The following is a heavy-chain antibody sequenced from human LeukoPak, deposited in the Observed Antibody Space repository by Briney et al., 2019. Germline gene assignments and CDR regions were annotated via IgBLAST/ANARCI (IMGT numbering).Heavy chain of an antibody. Sequence: GGSLRLSGAASGFTVSSNYMSWVRQAPGKGLEWASVIYSGGSTYYADSVKGRFTISRDNSKNTLYLQMNSLRAEDTAVYYCASPSIAAAGPYYFDYWGQGTLVTVSS. CDR1: GFTVSSNY. D-gene: IGHD6-13*01. V-gene: IGHV3-53*01. CDR2: IYSGGST. J-gene: IGHJ4*02. CDR3: ASPSIAAAGPYYFDY.